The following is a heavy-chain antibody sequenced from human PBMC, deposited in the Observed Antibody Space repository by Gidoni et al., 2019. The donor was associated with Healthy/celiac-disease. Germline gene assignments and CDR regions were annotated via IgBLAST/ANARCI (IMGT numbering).Heavy chain of an antibody. J-gene: IGHJ4*02. CDR2: IYFSGST. D-gene: IGHD3-10*01. CDR3: ARASGGGASDY. Sequence: QVQLQESGPGLVKPSETLSLTCTVSGGSISSHFWSWIRQPPGKGLEWIGYIYFSGSTYYNPSLKSRVTISIDTSKNQLSLKLSSVTAADTAVYFCARASGGGASDYWGQGTLVTVSS. V-gene: IGHV4-59*11. CDR1: GGSISSHF.